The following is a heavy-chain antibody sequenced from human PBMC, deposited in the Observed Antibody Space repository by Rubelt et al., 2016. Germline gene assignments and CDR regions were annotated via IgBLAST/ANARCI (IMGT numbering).Heavy chain of an antibody. Sequence: QVQLQQWGAGLLKPSETLSLTCAVNGGSFSGHYWTWIRQPPGKGLEWFGEISHSGSTNFNPSLKSRLTISVDPPKNQFSLKRGLGAAAETAGDYCAGRVDGDCSSTNCSIDYWGQGTLVTVSS. J-gene: IGHJ4*02. CDR1: GGSFSGHY. CDR3: AGRVDGDCSSTNCSIDY. D-gene: IGHD2-2*01. CDR2: ISHSGST. V-gene: IGHV4-34*01.